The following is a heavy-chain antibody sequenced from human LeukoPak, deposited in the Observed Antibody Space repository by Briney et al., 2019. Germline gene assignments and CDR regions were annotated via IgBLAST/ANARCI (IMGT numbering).Heavy chain of an antibody. CDR1: GFTFSSYA. CDR3: AKDRDSYGYYPYYFDY. D-gene: IGHD3-22*01. V-gene: IGHV3-30*02. Sequence: GGSLRLSCPASGFTFSSYAMHWVRQAPGKGLEWVAFIRYDGSNKYYSDSVKGRFTISRDNSKNTLYLQMNSLRAEDTAVYYCAKDRDSYGYYPYYFDYWGQGTLVTVSS. J-gene: IGHJ4*02. CDR2: IRYDGSNK.